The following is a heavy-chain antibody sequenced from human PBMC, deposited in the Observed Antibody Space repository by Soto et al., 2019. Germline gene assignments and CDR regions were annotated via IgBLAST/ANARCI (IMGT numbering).Heavy chain of an antibody. D-gene: IGHD2-15*01. Sequence: QVQLVDSGGGLVKPGGSLRLSCAASGFTFSNYYMTWIRQAPGKGLEWISYISDSGSVTYYADTVQGRFSISRDKAKNTLFLEMNDLRDDDTAVYYCARCLLGVGDPFDFWGQGTMVTVSS. CDR1: GFTFSNYY. CDR3: ARCLLGVGDPFDF. V-gene: IGHV3-11*01. CDR2: ISDSGSVT. J-gene: IGHJ3*01.